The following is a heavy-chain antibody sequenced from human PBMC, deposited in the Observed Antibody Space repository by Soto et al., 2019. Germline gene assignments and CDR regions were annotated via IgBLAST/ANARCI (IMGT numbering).Heavy chain of an antibody. D-gene: IGHD3-10*01. CDR3: ARALSEVGEYYFDY. Sequence: QVQLVQSGPEVKKPGSSVKVSCKASGGTFSSYAISWVRQAPGQGLEWMGGIIPIFGTAIYAQTFQGRVTXTADEYTTTAYMELGSLRSDDTAVYYCARALSEVGEYYFDYWGQGTLVTVSS. CDR1: GGTFSSYA. CDR2: IIPIFGTA. V-gene: IGHV1-69*12. J-gene: IGHJ4*02.